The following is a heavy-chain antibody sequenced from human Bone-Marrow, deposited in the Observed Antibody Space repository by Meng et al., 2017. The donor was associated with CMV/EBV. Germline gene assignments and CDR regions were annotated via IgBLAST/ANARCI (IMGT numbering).Heavy chain of an antibody. Sequence: RLTCRASGFTVNRNYMSWVRQAPGKGLEWVSVIYTDGSTHYADSVKGRLTISRDNSKNTLYLQMNRVRAEDTAVYYCARGMAFHFDSWGQGTLVPSPQ. CDR2: IYTDGST. D-gene: IGHD5-24*01. CDR3: ARGMAFHFDS. J-gene: IGHJ4*02. V-gene: IGHV3-66*02. CDR1: GFTVNRNY.